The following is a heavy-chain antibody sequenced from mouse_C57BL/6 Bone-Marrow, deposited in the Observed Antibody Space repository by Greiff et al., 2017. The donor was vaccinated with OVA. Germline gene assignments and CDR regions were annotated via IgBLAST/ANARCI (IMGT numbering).Heavy chain of an antibody. J-gene: IGHJ1*03. V-gene: IGHV1-69*01. CDR3: ARSDYYGSSYDWYFDV. D-gene: IGHD1-1*01. CDR2: IDPSDSYT. CDR1: GYTFTSYW. Sequence: QVQLQQPGAELVMPGASVKLSCKASGYTFTSYWMHWVKQRPGQGLEWIGEIDPSDSYTNYNQKFKGKSTLTVDKSSSTAYMQLSSLTSEDSAVYYYARSDYYGSSYDWYFDVWGTGTTVTVSS.